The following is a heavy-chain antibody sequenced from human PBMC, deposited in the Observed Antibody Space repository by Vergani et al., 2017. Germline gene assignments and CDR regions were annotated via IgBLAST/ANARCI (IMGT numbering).Heavy chain of an antibody. CDR2: IYYSGST. D-gene: IGHD3-16*01. Sequence: QVQLEESGPGLVKPSETLSLTCTVSGGSFNTYYWSWIRQSPGKGLEWIGYIYYSGSTNYNPSLKSRVTISVDTSKNQFSLKLSSVTAADTAVYYCARAPRWGYNWFDPWGQGTLVTVSS. V-gene: IGHV4-59*13. J-gene: IGHJ5*02. CDR1: GGSFNTYY. CDR3: ARAPRWGYNWFDP.